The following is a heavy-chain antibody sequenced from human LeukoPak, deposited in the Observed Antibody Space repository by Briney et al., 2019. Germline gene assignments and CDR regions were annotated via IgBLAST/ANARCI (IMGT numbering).Heavy chain of an antibody. CDR3: ARDNNWNYPDY. CDR1: GFTFSSYW. CDR2: ISGDGSTT. J-gene: IGHJ4*02. D-gene: IGHD1-7*01. V-gene: IGHV3-74*03. Sequence: GGSLRLSCAASGFTFSSYWMHWVRQAPGKGLVCVSRISGDGSTTMYADSVKGRFTIPRDNAKNTLFLQISSLRAEDTAVYYCARDNNWNYPDYWGQGTLVTVSS.